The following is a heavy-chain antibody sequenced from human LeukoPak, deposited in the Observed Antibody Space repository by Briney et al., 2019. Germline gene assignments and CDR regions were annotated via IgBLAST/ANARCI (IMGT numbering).Heavy chain of an antibody. Sequence: GGSLRLSCAASGFTFSSYEMNWVRQAPGKGLEWVSYISSSGSTIYYADSVKGRFTISRVNAKNSLYLQMNSLRAEDTAVYYCARDYSYSSFDYWGQGTLVTVSS. D-gene: IGHD5-18*01. CDR1: GFTFSSYE. V-gene: IGHV3-48*03. CDR2: ISSSGSTI. CDR3: ARDYSYSSFDY. J-gene: IGHJ4*02.